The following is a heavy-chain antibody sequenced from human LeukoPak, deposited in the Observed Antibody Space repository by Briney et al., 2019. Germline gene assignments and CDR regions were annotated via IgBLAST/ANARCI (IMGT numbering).Heavy chain of an antibody. CDR2: ISGSGGST. V-gene: IGHV3-23*01. Sequence: GGSLRLSCAAFGFTFSSYAMSWVRQAPGKGLEWVSAISGSGGSTYYADSVKGRFTISRDNTKNSLYLQLNSLRAEDTAVYYCVRDVDYWGQGTLVTVSS. CDR3: VRDVDY. J-gene: IGHJ4*02. CDR1: GFTFSSYA.